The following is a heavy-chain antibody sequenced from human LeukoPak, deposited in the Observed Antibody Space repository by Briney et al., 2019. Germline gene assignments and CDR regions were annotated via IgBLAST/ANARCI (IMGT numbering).Heavy chain of an antibody. V-gene: IGHV3-48*03. CDR3: ARERYCSSTICPDGDLDY. D-gene: IGHD2-2*01. CDR2: IGVSGSTM. Sequence: GGSLRDSRVASLFTLSSHEMNWVRQAPGKGREGVSYIGVSGSTMYYVETVQGRFTISRDNAKNSLYLQMNSLRAEDTAGYYWARERYCSSTICPDGDLDYWGQGTLVSVSS. J-gene: IGHJ4*02. CDR1: LFTLSSHE.